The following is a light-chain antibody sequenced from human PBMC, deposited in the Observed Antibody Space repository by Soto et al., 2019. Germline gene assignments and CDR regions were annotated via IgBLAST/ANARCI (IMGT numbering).Light chain of an antibody. Sequence: EIGVTQWAFALPVFPAESATLACRASERLXRSLACFQTEPGQAPRRLITGASTRATVIPARFSGSGSAKEFTLNIISMHSADFEGYYCQQYNRLPPWTFGQGTKVDIK. CDR1: ERLXRS. CDR2: GAS. V-gene: IGKV3-15*01. J-gene: IGKJ1*01. CDR3: QQYNRLPPWT.